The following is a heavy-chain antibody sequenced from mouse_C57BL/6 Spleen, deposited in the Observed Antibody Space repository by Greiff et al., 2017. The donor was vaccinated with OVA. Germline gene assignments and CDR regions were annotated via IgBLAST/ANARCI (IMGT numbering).Heavy chain of an antibody. Sequence: QVQLQQSGAELVKPGASVKLSCKASGYTFTEYTIHWVKQRSGQGLEWIGWFYPGSGSIKYNEKFKDKATLTADKSSSTVYMELSRLTSEDSAVYFCARHEEEGYGSSWDWYFDVWGTGTTVTVSS. V-gene: IGHV1-62-2*01. CDR1: GYTFTEYT. D-gene: IGHD1-1*01. CDR2: FYPGSGSI. J-gene: IGHJ1*03. CDR3: ARHEEEGYGSSWDWYFDV.